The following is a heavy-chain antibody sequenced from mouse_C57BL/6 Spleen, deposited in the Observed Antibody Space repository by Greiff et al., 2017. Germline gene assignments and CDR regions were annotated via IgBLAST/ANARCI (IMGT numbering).Heavy chain of an antibody. CDR2: IDPSDSET. V-gene: IGHV1-52*01. J-gene: IGHJ1*03. Sequence: QVQLQQPGAELVRPGSSVKLSCKASGYTFTSYWMHWVKQRPIQGLEWIGNIDPSDSETHYNQKFKDKATLTVDKSSSTAYMQLSSLTSEDSAVYDCARDYYGSSHYWYFDVWGTGTTVTVSS. CDR1: GYTFTSYW. D-gene: IGHD1-1*01. CDR3: ARDYYGSSHYWYFDV.